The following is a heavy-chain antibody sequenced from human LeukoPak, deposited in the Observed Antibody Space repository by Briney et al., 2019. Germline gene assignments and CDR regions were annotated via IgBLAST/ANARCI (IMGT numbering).Heavy chain of an antibody. CDR1: GGTFSSYA. CDR3: ARDDSSDQTFDY. D-gene: IGHD3-22*01. Sequence: SVKVSCKASGGTFSSYAISWVRQAPGQGLEWMGRIIPILGIANYAQKSQGRVTITADKSTSTAYMELSSLRSEDTAVYYCARDDSSDQTFDYWGQGTLVTVSS. CDR2: IIPILGIA. V-gene: IGHV1-69*04. J-gene: IGHJ4*02.